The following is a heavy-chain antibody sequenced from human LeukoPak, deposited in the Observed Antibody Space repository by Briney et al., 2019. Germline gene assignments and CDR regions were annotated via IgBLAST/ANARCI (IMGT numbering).Heavy chain of an antibody. J-gene: IGHJ4*02. D-gene: IGHD4-17*01. CDR1: GFGSIGYG. Sequence: PGGPLGPSVEAFGFGSIGYGLHGVGQAPAKGLSWGGVISDDGRSKDYADSVKGRFTISRDNSKDTLYLQMNSLRDEDTAVDYCAKRPSDYGDYVSYFDYWGQGTLVTVSS. CDR3: AKRPSDYGDYVSYFDY. V-gene: IGHV3-30*18. CDR2: ISDDGRSK.